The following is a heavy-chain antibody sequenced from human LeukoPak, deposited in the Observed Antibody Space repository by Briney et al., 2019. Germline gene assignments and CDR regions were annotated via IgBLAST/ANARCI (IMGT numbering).Heavy chain of an antibody. D-gene: IGHD3-22*01. CDR1: GFTFSSYA. Sequence: PGGSLRLSCAASGFTFSSYAMSWVRQAPGKGLEWVSAISGSGGSTYYADSVKGRFTISRDNSKNTLYLQMNSLRAEDTAVYYCAKHQRKWLLPHYFDYWGQGTLVTVSS. J-gene: IGHJ4*02. CDR3: AKHQRKWLLPHYFDY. V-gene: IGHV3-23*01. CDR2: ISGSGGST.